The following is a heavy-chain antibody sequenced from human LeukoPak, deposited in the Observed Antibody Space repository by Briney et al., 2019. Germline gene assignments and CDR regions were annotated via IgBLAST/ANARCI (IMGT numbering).Heavy chain of an antibody. Sequence: AGSLRLSCAASGFTFDDYAMHWVRQAPGKGLEWVSLISWDGGSTYYADSVKGRFTISRDNSRHTLYLQMNSLGAEDTALYYCAKDKEYSGFGPILSGYYYGMDVWGKGTTVTVSS. D-gene: IGHD5-12*01. V-gene: IGHV3-43D*04. CDR2: ISWDGGST. CDR1: GFTFDDYA. CDR3: AKDKEYSGFGPILSGYYYGMDV. J-gene: IGHJ6*04.